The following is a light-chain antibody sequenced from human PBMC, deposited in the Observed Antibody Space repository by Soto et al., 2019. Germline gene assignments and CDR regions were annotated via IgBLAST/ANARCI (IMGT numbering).Light chain of an antibody. V-gene: IGKV3-15*01. CDR3: QQYEKWPPSIT. CDR2: GAS. CDR1: QPLNNN. J-gene: IGKJ5*01. Sequence: EIVMTQSLATLSVSPGDRATLSCRAGQPLNNNVAWYQHKPGQAPRLLIYGASTRATGISARFSGSGSGTEFTLTISSLQSEDFAVYYCQQYEKWPPSITFGQGTRLEIK.